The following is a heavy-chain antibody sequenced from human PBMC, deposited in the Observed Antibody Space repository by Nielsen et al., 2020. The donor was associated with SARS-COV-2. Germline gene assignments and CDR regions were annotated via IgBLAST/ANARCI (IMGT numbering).Heavy chain of an antibody. J-gene: IGHJ4*02. Sequence: GESLKISCAASGFTFSSYAMHWVRQAPGKGLEWVANIKQDGSEKYYVDSVKGRFTISRDNAKNSLYLQMNSLRAEDTAVYYCARDVKGWYYYDSSYLDYWGQGTLVTVSS. V-gene: IGHV3-7*03. CDR1: GFTFSSYA. CDR2: IKQDGSEK. CDR3: ARDVKGWYYYDSSYLDY. D-gene: IGHD3-22*01.